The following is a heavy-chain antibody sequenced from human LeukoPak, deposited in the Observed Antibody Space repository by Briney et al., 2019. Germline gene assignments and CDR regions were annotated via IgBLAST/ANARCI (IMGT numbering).Heavy chain of an antibody. Sequence: PGGSLRLSCAASGFTFSSYAMSWVRQASGKGLEWVSAISGSGGSTYYADSVKGRFTISRDNSKNTLYLQMNSLRAEDTAVYYCAKPPHSIAVAGTDYWGQGTLVTVSS. CDR3: AKPPHSIAVAGTDY. J-gene: IGHJ4*02. CDR1: GFTFSSYA. V-gene: IGHV3-23*01. D-gene: IGHD6-19*01. CDR2: ISGSGGST.